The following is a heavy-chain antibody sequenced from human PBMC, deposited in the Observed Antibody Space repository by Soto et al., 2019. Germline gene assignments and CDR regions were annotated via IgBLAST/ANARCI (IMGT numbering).Heavy chain of an antibody. Sequence: QVQLQESGPGLVKPSGTLSLTCAVSGGSISSSNWWSWVRQPPGKGLEWSGEIYNSGSTNDNPSLESRVTISVAKSKTQFALKLRSVTAAETAVYYCARSYMVRGVANWFDPWGQGTLVTVSS. V-gene: IGHV4-4*02. D-gene: IGHD3-10*01. CDR3: ARSYMVRGVANWFDP. CDR1: GGSISSSNW. J-gene: IGHJ5*02. CDR2: IYNSGST.